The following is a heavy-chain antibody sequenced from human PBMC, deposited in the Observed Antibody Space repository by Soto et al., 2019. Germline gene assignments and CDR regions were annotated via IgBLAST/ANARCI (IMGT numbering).Heavy chain of an antibody. D-gene: IGHD2-2*01. Sequence: SETLSLTCTVSGGSINSSSYYWGWLRQPPGKGLEWITNIYYSGSTHYNASLKSRVTISLDTSRNQFSLKLASVTAADTAVYYCARRGYCSRTNCYAFFDFWGQGILVTVSS. CDR1: GGSINSSSYY. V-gene: IGHV4-39*01. CDR2: IYYSGST. CDR3: ARRGYCSRTNCYAFFDF. J-gene: IGHJ4*02.